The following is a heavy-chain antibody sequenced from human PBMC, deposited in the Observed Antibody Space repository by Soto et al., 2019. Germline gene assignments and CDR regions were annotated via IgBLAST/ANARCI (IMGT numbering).Heavy chain of an antibody. D-gene: IGHD2-2*01. CDR2: IYYSGST. Sequence: PSETLSLTCTFSGGSISSGGYYWSWIRQHPGKGLEGIGYIYYSGSTYYNPSLKSRVTISVDTSKNQFSLKLSSVTAADTAVYYCARDRSIRGNIVVVPAGADGDYYYMDVWGKGTTVTVSS. V-gene: IGHV4-31*03. J-gene: IGHJ6*03. CDR1: GGSISSGGYY. CDR3: ARDRSIRGNIVVVPAGADGDYYYMDV.